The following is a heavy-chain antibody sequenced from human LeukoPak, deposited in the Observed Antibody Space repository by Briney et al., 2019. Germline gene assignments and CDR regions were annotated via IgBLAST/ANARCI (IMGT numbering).Heavy chain of an antibody. CDR3: AKDRELGYRSSICCYSDY. Sequence: GGSLRLSCAASGFTFSSYAMSWVRQAPGKGLEWVSGISGSGGSTYYADSVKGRFTISRDNSKSTLYLQMNSLRAEDTAVYYCAKDRELGYRSSICCYSDYWGQGTLVTVSS. D-gene: IGHD2-2*01. V-gene: IGHV3-23*01. CDR2: ISGSGGST. CDR1: GFTFSSYA. J-gene: IGHJ4*02.